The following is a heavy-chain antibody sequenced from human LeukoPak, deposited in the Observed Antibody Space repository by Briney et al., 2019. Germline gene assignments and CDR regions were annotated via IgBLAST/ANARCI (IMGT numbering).Heavy chain of an antibody. Sequence: GASVKVSCNASGYTFTGYYMHWVRQAPGQGLEWMGWINPNSGGTNYAQKFQGRVTMTRDTSISTAYMGLSRLRSDDTAVYYCAGGVYCSGGSCHFDYWGQGTLVTVSS. CDR2: INPNSGGT. D-gene: IGHD2-15*01. CDR1: GYTFTGYY. V-gene: IGHV1-2*02. J-gene: IGHJ4*02. CDR3: AGGVYCSGGSCHFDY.